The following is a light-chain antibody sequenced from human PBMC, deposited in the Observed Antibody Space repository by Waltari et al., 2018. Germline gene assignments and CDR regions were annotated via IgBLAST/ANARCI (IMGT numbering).Light chain of an antibody. CDR2: GAS. J-gene: IGKJ2*01. Sequence: EIVLTQSPGTLSLSPGERATLSCRTSERIYTNYLAWYQQNSGQAPRLLVYGASTRATGIPDRLSGGGSQTDFTLTINRLEPEDFAVYFCQQYGTSPSTFGQGTKVEIK. CDR1: ERIYTNY. CDR3: QQYGTSPST. V-gene: IGKV3-20*01.